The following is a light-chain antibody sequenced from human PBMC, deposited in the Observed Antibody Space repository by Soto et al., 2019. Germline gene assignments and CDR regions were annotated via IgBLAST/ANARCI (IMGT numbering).Light chain of an antibody. Sequence: QSALTQPPSVSGSPGQSVTISCTGASSDVGSYKRVSWYQQPPGTAPKLMIYEVTNRPSGVPDRFSGSKSGNTASLTISGLQAEDDGDYYCSSYTSSSIVIFGGGTKLTVL. V-gene: IGLV2-18*02. J-gene: IGLJ2*01. CDR1: SSDVGSYKR. CDR2: EVT. CDR3: SSYTSSSIVI.